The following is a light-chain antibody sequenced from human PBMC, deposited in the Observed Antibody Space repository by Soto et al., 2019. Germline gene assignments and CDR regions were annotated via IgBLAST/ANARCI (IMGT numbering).Light chain of an antibody. V-gene: IGKV1-6*01. CDR1: QGIRDE. CDR2: AAS. CDR3: LQDYDYPRT. Sequence: IQMTQYPSSLSSSLGDRVTITCRASQGIRDELGWYQQKAGKAPNLLFSAASRLQSGVPSRFSGRGSGTDFTLTISSLQPEDFATYYCLQDYDYPRTFGQGIKVDIK. J-gene: IGKJ1*01.